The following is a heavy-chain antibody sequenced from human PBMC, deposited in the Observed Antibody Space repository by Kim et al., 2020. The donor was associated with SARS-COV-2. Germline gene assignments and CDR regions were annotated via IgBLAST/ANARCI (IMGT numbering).Heavy chain of an antibody. J-gene: IGHJ3*02. V-gene: IGHV6-1*01. Sequence: SVKSRIPINPDTSKNQFSLQLNSVTPEDTAVYYCARDRCSGGSCYFDFDIWGQGTMVTVSS. CDR3: ARDRCSGGSCYFDFDI. D-gene: IGHD2-15*01.